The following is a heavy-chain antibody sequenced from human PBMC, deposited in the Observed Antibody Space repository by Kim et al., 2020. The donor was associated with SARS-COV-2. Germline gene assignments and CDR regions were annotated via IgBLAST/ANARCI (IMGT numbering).Heavy chain of an antibody. CDR3: ARSISSSDSWISYYYYAMDV. Sequence: GGSLRLSCAASGFTFSTYAMHWVRQAPGKGLEWVAVISNDGNNKYYADSVKGRFTISRDNSKNTLYLQMNSLRAEDTAVYYCARSISSSDSWISYYYYAMDVWGQGPTVTVSS. J-gene: IGHJ6*02. CDR1: GFTFSTYA. CDR2: ISNDGNNK. D-gene: IGHD6-13*01. V-gene: IGHV3-30-3*01.